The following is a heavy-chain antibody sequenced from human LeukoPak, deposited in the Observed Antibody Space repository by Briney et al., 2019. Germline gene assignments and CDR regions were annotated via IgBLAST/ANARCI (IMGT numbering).Heavy chain of an antibody. CDR1: GYSFTSYW. Sequence: GEXLKISCKGSGYSFTSYWIGWVRRMPGKGLEWMGIIYPGDSDTRYSPSFQGQVTISADKSISTAYLQWSSLKASDTAMYYCARQGCSGGSCYWGNWFDPWGQGTLVTISS. V-gene: IGHV5-51*01. D-gene: IGHD2-15*01. CDR2: IYPGDSDT. CDR3: ARQGCSGGSCYWGNWFDP. J-gene: IGHJ5*02.